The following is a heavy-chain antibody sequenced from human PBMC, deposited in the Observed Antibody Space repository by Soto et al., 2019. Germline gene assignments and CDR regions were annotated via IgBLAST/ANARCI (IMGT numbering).Heavy chain of an antibody. J-gene: IGHJ5*02. Sequence: SETLSLTCTVASGSISSYYWSWIRQPPGKGLEWIGYIYYSGSTNYNPSLKSRVTISVDTSKNQFSLKLSSVTAADTAVYYCARVWYSSGWYYWFDPWGQGTLVTVSS. CDR1: SGSISSYY. V-gene: IGHV4-59*01. D-gene: IGHD6-19*01. CDR3: ARVWYSSGWYYWFDP. CDR2: IYYSGST.